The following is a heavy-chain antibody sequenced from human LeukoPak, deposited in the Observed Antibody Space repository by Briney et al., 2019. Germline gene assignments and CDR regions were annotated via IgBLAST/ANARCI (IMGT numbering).Heavy chain of an antibody. Sequence: ASVKVSCKASGYTFTSYGISWVRQAPGQGLEWMGWISAYNGNTNYAQKLQGRVTMTTDTSTSTAYMELRSLRSDDTAVYYCASDILTGYYKGAFDIWGQGTMVTVSS. J-gene: IGHJ3*02. D-gene: IGHD3-9*01. CDR3: ASDILTGYYKGAFDI. V-gene: IGHV1-18*01. CDR2: ISAYNGNT. CDR1: GYTFTSYG.